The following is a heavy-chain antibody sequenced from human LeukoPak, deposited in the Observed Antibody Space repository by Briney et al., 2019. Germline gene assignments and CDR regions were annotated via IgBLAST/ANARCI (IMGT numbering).Heavy chain of an antibody. V-gene: IGHV2-5*01. CDR3: AHRLWFGVFRDGFDT. CDR1: GFSLSTSGVS. J-gene: IGHJ3*02. D-gene: IGHD3-10*01. Sequence: SGPTLVNPTQTLTLTCTFSGFSLSTSGVSVGWIRQPPGKALEWLALIYWNDDKRYSPSLKSRLTITKDTSKNQVVLTMTNMDAVDTATYYCAHRLWFGVFRDGFDTWGQGTLVTVSS. CDR2: IYWNDDK.